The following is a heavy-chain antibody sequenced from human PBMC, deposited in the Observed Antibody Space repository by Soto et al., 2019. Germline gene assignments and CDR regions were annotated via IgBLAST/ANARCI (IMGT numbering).Heavy chain of an antibody. CDR2: IRSKAYGGTT. CDR3: TRESSSPSSSWRSYYYGMDV. CDR1: GFTFGDYA. D-gene: IGHD6-13*01. Sequence: GESLKISCTASGFTFGDYAMSWFRQAPGKGLEWVGFIRSKAYGGTTEYAASVKGRFTISRDDSKSIAYLQMNSLKTEDTAVYYCTRESSSPSSSWRSYYYGMDVWGQGTTVTVSS. V-gene: IGHV3-49*03. J-gene: IGHJ6*02.